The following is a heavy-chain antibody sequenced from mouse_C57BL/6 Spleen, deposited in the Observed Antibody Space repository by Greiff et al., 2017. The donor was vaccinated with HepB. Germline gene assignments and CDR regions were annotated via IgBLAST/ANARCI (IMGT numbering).Heavy chain of an antibody. D-gene: IGHD2-1*01. V-gene: IGHV1-66*01. CDR3: ARDYYGNYYFDY. CDR2: IYPGSGNT. CDR1: GYSFTSYY. J-gene: IGHJ2*01. Sequence: QVQLQQSGPELVKPGASVKISCKASGYSFTSYYIHWVKQRPGQGLEWIGWIYPGSGNTKYIEKFKGKATLTADTSSSTAYMQLSSLTSEDSAVYYCARDYYGNYYFDYWGQGTTLTVSS.